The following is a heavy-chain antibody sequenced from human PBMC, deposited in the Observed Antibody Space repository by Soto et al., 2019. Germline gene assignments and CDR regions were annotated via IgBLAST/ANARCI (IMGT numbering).Heavy chain of an antibody. V-gene: IGHV3-15*01. CDR1: GFTFSNAW. CDR3: TTQYSPSTIFGVVIIRDFDY. J-gene: IGHJ4*02. CDR2: IKSKTDGGTT. Sequence: GGSLRLSCAASGFTFSNAWMSWVRQAPGKGLEWVGRIKSKTDGGTTDYAAPVKGRFTISRDDSKNTLYLQMNSLKTEDTAVYYCTTQYSPSTIFGVVIIRDFDYWGQGALVTVSS. D-gene: IGHD3-3*01.